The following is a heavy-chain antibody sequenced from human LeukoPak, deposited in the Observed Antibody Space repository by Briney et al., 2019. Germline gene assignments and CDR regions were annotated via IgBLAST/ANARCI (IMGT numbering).Heavy chain of an antibody. CDR1: GFTFSRYG. D-gene: IGHD6-19*01. Sequence: AGGSLRLSCAASGFTFSRYGMHWVRQAPGKGLEWVSVIWYDGSNEYYADSVKGRFAISRDNSKNTLYLQMNSLRVDDTAVYYCARDPRPGIVVGFGLDFWGQGTLVTVSS. CDR2: IWYDGSNE. CDR3: ARDPRPGIVVGFGLDF. V-gene: IGHV3-33*08. J-gene: IGHJ4*02.